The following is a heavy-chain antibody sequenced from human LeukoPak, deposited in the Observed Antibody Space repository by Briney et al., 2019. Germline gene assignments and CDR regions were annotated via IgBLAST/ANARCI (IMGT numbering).Heavy chain of an antibody. Sequence: ASVKVSCKASGYTFTGYYMHWVRQAPGQGLEWMGWINPNSGGTNYAQKFQGRVTMTRDTSISTAYMELSRLRSDDTAVYYCARITVAGTFAAFDIWGQGTMVTVSS. CDR3: ARITVAGTFAAFDI. CDR1: GYTFTGYY. D-gene: IGHD6-19*01. V-gene: IGHV1-2*02. CDR2: INPNSGGT. J-gene: IGHJ3*02.